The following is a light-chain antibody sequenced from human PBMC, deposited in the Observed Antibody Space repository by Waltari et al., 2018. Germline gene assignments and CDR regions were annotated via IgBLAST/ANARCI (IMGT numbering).Light chain of an antibody. CDR2: DAS. V-gene: IGKV3D-15*01. Sequence: EIVMTQSPATLSVSPGEGATLSCRASQSVSSNLAWYQQKPGQAPRLLIADASTRATGIPARFSGSGSGTEFTITISSMQSEDFAVYYCQQYYDWPPVTFGGGTKVEIK. J-gene: IGKJ4*01. CDR3: QQYYDWPPVT. CDR1: QSVSSN.